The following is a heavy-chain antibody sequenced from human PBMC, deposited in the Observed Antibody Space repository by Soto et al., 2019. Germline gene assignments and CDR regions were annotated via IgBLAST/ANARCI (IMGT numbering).Heavy chain of an antibody. V-gene: IGHV4-59*08. CDR3: AGLPKSGPKPPLCH. Sequence: QVQLQESGPRLVKPSETLSLTCTVSGDSIGSHYWSWVRQSPGKGLECIGWIHYSGNYIYNPSLRGRVSMSPDQFRNQFPPRPTSVTAAGTAVEYCAGLPKSGPKPPLCHWGQGTLVTVSS. J-gene: IGHJ4*02. CDR2: IHYSGNY. CDR1: GDSIGSHY. D-gene: IGHD6-25*01.